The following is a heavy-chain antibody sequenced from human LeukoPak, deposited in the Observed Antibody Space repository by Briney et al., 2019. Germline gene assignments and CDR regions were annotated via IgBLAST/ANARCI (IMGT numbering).Heavy chain of an antibody. CDR2: TYYSGSA. J-gene: IGHJ5*02. CDR1: GGSITSYY. D-gene: IGHD3-10*01. CDR3: ATQPKSCTPGVFITGKACWFDP. V-gene: IGHV4-59*08. Sequence: SETLSLTCTVSGGSITSYYWSWIRQPPGKGLEWIGYTYYSGSANYNPSLRSRVTISVDTSKNQFSLKLSSVTAADTAVYYCATQPKSCTPGVFITGKACWFDPWGQGTRVTVSS.